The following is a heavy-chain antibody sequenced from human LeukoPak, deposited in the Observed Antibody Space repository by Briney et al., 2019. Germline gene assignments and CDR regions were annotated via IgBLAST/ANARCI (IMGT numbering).Heavy chain of an antibody. V-gene: IGHV4-39*07. CDR3: ASYGGYGDY. D-gene: IGHD5-12*01. J-gene: IGHJ4*02. CDR1: GGSPSGGNYY. CDR2: INRSGST. Sequence: SETLSLTCIVSGGSPSGGNYYWGWIRRPPGKGLEWIGEINRSGSTNYNPSLKSRVTISVDTSKNQFSLKLSSVTAADTAVYYCASYGGYGDYWGQGTLVTVSS.